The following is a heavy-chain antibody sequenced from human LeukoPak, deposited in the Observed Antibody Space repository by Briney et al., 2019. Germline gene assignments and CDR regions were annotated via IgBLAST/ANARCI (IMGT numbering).Heavy chain of an antibody. Sequence: GGSLRLSCAASGFPFNTQDMRWVRQAPGKGLEWVSSIHADGVVTFYADSVRGRFTISRDNSKNTLDLQMNSLRVEDTAVYYCGKGRVSEWGQGTLVTVSS. J-gene: IGHJ4*02. CDR2: IHADGVVT. D-gene: IGHD6-19*01. V-gene: IGHV3-23*01. CDR1: GFPFNTQD. CDR3: GKGRVSE.